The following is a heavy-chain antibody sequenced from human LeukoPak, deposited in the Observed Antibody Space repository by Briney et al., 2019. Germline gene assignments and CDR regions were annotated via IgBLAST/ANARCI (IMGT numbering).Heavy chain of an antibody. V-gene: IGHV4-34*01. Sequence: SETLSLTCAVYGGSFSGYYWSWIRQPPGKGLKWIGEINHSGSTNYNPSLKSRVTISVDTSKNQFSLKLSSVTAADTAVYYCARQGRVVVVVPAAMDWFDPWGQGTLVTVSS. CDR2: INHSGST. J-gene: IGHJ5*02. CDR1: GGSFSGYY. D-gene: IGHD2-2*01. CDR3: ARQGRVVVVVPAAMDWFDP.